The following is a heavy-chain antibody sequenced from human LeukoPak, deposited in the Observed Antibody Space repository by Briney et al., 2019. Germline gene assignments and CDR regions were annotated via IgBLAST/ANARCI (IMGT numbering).Heavy chain of an antibody. CDR3: ARESVPAVAARRGLNY. Sequence: ASVKVSCKASGYTFTDYYMHWVRQAPGQGLEWMGGINPNSGGTNYAQKFQGRVTMTRDTSISTVYMEMSRLRSDDTAVYYCARESVPAVAARRGLNYWGQGTLVTVSS. D-gene: IGHD6-6*01. CDR1: GYTFTDYY. V-gene: IGHV1-2*02. J-gene: IGHJ4*02. CDR2: INPNSGGT.